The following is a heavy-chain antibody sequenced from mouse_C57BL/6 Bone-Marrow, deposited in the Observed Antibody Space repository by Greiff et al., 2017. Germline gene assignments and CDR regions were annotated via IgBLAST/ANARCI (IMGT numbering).Heavy chain of an antibody. V-gene: IGHV1-64*01. CDR1: GYTFTSYW. D-gene: IGHD2-2*01. CDR2: IHPNSGST. CDR3: ARPFYYGYDY. Sequence: QVHVKQPGAELVKPGASVKLSCKASGYTFTSYWMHWVKQRPGQGLEWIGMIHPNSGSTNYNEKFKSKATLTVDKSSSTAYMQLSSLTSEDSAVYYCARPFYYGYDYWGQGTTLTVSS. J-gene: IGHJ2*01.